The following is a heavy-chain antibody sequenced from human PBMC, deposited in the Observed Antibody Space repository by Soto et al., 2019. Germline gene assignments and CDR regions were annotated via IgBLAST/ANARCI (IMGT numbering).Heavy chain of an antibody. Sequence: QVQLVQSGAEEKKPGASVKVSCKASGYTFTSYAMHWVRQAPGHRLEWMGWINAGNGNTKYSQTFHGRVTITRDTSASTAYMELSSLRSEDTAVYYCARSIGVVTALDYWCQGTLVTVSA. V-gene: IGHV1-3*05. CDR1: GYTFTSYA. CDR2: INAGNGNT. CDR3: ARSIGVVTALDY. D-gene: IGHD2-21*02. J-gene: IGHJ4*02.